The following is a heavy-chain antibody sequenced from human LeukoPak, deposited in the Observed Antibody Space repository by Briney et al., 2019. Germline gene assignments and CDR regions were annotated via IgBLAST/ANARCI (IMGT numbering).Heavy chain of an antibody. Sequence: GGSLRLSCAASGFTFSSYDMNWIRQTPSKGLEWVAVLSYDGSKKDYADSVKGRFTISRDNSKNTLYLQMNSLRAEDTALYYCAKDLGGSSWLREHDTFDTWGQGTMVTVSS. D-gene: IGHD6-13*01. CDR2: LSYDGSKK. V-gene: IGHV3-30*18. J-gene: IGHJ3*02. CDR3: AKDLGGSSWLREHDTFDT. CDR1: GFTFSSYD.